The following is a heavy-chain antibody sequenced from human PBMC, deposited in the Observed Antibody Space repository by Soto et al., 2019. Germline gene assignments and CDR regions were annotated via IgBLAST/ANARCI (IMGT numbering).Heavy chain of an antibody. J-gene: IGHJ4*02. V-gene: IGHV2-5*02. CDR2: IYWDDDK. D-gene: IGHD6-19*01. Sequence: QPPGKALEWLALIYWDDDKRYSPSLKSRLTIAKDTSKNQVVLTMTNMDPVDTATHYCAYSGGGWPLVDYWGQATLVTVSS. CDR3: AYSGGGWPLVDY.